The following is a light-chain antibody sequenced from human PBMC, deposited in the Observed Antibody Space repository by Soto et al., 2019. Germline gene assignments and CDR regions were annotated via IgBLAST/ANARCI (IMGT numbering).Light chain of an antibody. J-gene: IGKJ3*01. Sequence: DIQMTQSPSTLSASVGDRITITCRASQSVSRRLAWFQQKPGKAPKLLIYDASTLQSGVPSRFSASGSGTYFTLTISSLQPEDVATYYCQKYNSVPFTFAPGTKVEIK. CDR2: DAS. CDR1: QSVSRR. V-gene: IGKV1-27*01. CDR3: QKYNSVPFT.